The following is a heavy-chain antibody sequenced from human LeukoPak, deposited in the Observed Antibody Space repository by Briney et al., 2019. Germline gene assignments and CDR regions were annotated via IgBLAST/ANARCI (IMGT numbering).Heavy chain of an antibody. CDR1: GFTFSSYG. D-gene: IGHD4-23*01. Sequence: GGSLRLSCAASGFTFSSYGMHWVRHAPGKGLEWVANIKQDGSEKYYVDSVKGRFTISRDNAKNSLYLQMNSLRAEDTAVYYCARDREAAVADYYYYYMDVWGKGTTVTISS. CDR3: ARDREAAVADYYYYYMDV. V-gene: IGHV3-7*01. CDR2: IKQDGSEK. J-gene: IGHJ6*03.